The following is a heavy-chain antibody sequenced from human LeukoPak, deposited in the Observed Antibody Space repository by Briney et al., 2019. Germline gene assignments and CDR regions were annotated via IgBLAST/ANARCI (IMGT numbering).Heavy chain of an antibody. D-gene: IGHD3-16*02. CDR3: AKEGIRLGELSPYYFDY. Sequence: GGSLRLSCAASGFTFSSYGMHWVRQAPGKGLEWVAVISYDGSNKYYADSVKGRFTISRDNSKNTLYPQMNSLRAEDTAVYYCAKEGIRLGELSPYYFDYWGQGTLVTVSS. J-gene: IGHJ4*02. CDR1: GFTFSSYG. V-gene: IGHV3-30*18. CDR2: ISYDGSNK.